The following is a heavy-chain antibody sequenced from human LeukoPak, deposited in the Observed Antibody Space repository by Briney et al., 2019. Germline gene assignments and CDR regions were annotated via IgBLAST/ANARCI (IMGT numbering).Heavy chain of an antibody. Sequence: GGSLRLSCAASGFTFSSYWMSWVRQAPGKGLEWVANIKQDGSEKNYVDSVKGRFTISRDNGKNLLYLQMNSLRVDDTAVYYCARSITIAGVGNFQHWGQGTLVTVSS. J-gene: IGHJ1*01. CDR3: ARSITIAGVGNFQH. V-gene: IGHV3-7*05. CDR2: IKQDGSEK. D-gene: IGHD3-3*01. CDR1: GFTFSSYW.